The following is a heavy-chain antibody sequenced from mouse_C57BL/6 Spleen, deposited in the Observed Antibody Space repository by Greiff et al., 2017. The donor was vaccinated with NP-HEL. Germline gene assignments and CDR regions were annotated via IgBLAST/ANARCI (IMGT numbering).Heavy chain of an antibody. CDR2: ILPGSGST. CDR3: ARPPYYYGSSYPFAY. CDR1: GYTFTGYW. J-gene: IGHJ3*01. V-gene: IGHV1-9*01. D-gene: IGHD1-1*01. Sequence: QVQLKESGAELMKPGASVKLSCTATGYTFTGYWIEWVKQRPGHGLEWIGAILPGSGSTNYNEKFKGKATFTADTSSTTAYMQLSSLTTEDSAIYDCARPPYYYGSSYPFAYWGQGTLVTVSA.